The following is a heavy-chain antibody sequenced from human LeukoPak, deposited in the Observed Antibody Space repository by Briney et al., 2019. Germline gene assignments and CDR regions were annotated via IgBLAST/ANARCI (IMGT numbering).Heavy chain of an antibody. CDR1: GGSFSGHY. J-gene: IGHJ5*02. V-gene: IGHV4-34*01. D-gene: IGHD3-22*01. Sequence: SETLSLTCAVYGGSFSGHYWSWIRQPPGKGLEWIGEINHSGSTNYNPSLKSRVTISADTSKNQFSLKVSSVTAADTAVYYCARKSGYYNWFDPWGQGTPVTVSS. CDR2: INHSGST. CDR3: ARKSGYYNWFDP.